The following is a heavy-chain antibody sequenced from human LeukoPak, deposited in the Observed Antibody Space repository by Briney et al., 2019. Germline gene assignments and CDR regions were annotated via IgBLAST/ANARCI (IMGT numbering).Heavy chain of an antibody. CDR2: ISSSSSYI. J-gene: IGHJ5*02. V-gene: IGHV3-21*01. CDR3: ARDGLGITMIVVVEENWFDP. Sequence: PGGSLRLSCAASGFTFSSYSMNWVRQAPGKGLEWVSSISSSSSYIYYADSVKGRFTISRDNAKNSLYLQMNSLRAEDTAVYYCARDGLGITMIVVVEENWFDPWGQGTLVTVSS. D-gene: IGHD3-22*01. CDR1: GFTFSSYS.